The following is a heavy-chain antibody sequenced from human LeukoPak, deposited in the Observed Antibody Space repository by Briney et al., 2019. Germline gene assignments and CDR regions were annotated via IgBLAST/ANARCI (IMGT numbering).Heavy chain of an antibody. CDR1: AXTFSTSA. CDR3: ARSRNNALDV. Sequence: GGSLRLSCIASAXTFSTSALDWVRQAPGKGLEWISFITSGAETISYAGSVKGRFTISRASVKTSLYLQMNILRDGDRAVYSLARSRNNALDVWGQGTTVTVSS. CDR2: ITSGAETI. J-gene: IGHJ6*02. D-gene: IGHD1/OR15-1a*01. V-gene: IGHV3-48*02.